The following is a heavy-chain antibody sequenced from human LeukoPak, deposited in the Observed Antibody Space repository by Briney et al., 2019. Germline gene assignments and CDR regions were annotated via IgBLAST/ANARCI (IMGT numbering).Heavy chain of an antibody. Sequence: SETLSLTCTVSGGSISRYYWSWIRQPPGKGLEWIGYISYSGSTNYNPSLKSRLTISVDTSKNQFSLKLSSVTAADTAVYLCARGRDGGDYTPLDYWGQGTLVTVSS. D-gene: IGHD2-21*01. J-gene: IGHJ4*02. CDR3: ARGRDGGDYTPLDY. V-gene: IGHV4-59*01. CDR2: ISYSGST. CDR1: GGSISRYY.